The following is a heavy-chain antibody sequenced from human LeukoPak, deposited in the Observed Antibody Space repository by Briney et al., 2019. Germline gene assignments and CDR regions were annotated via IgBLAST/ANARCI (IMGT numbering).Heavy chain of an antibody. V-gene: IGHV3-64*01. J-gene: IGHJ4*02. CDR1: GFTFSSYA. D-gene: IGHD6-6*01. CDR2: ISSNGGST. Sequence: PGGSLILSCAASGFTFSSYAMHWVRQAPGKGLEYVSAISSNGGSTYYANSVKGRFTISRDNSKNTLFLQMGSLRAEDMAVYYCARGGSIAARPIDYWGQGTLVTVSP. CDR3: ARGGSIAARPIDY.